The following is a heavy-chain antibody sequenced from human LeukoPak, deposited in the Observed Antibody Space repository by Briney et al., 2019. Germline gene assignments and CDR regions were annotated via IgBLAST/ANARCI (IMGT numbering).Heavy chain of an antibody. CDR1: GGSISSYY. CDR3: GREAAGKDAFDI. V-gene: IGHV4-59*01. CDR2: IYYSGST. J-gene: IGHJ3*02. D-gene: IGHD6-13*01. Sequence: PSETLSLTCTVSGGSISSYYWSWIRQPPGKGLEWIGYIYYSGSTNYNPSLKSRVTISVDTSKNQFSLKLSSVTAADTAVYYCGREAAGKDAFDIWGQGTMVTVSS.